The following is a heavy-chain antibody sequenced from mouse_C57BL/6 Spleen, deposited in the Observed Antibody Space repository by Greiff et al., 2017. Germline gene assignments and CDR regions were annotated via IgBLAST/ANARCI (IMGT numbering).Heavy chain of an antibody. J-gene: IGHJ3*01. Sequence: EVQLVESGAELVRPGASVKLSCTASGFNIKDDYMHWVKQRPEQGLEWIGWIDPENGDTEYASKFQGKATITADTSSNTAYLQLSSLTSEDTAVYYCTITTVVATPAWFAYWGQGTLVTVSA. CDR3: TITTVVATPAWFAY. CDR1: GFNIKDDY. CDR2: IDPENGDT. D-gene: IGHD1-1*01. V-gene: IGHV14-4*01.